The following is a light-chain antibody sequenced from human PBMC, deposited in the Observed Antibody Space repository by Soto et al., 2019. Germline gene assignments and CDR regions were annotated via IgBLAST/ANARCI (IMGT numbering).Light chain of an antibody. Sequence: EIVLTQSPGTLSLSPGERATHSCRASQSVSSSYLAWYQQKPGQAPRLLIYGASSRATGIPDRFSGSGSGTDFTFTISRLEPEDFAVYYCQQYGSSPPLTFGGGTKVEIK. CDR1: QSVSSSY. CDR3: QQYGSSPPLT. J-gene: IGKJ4*01. V-gene: IGKV3-20*01. CDR2: GAS.